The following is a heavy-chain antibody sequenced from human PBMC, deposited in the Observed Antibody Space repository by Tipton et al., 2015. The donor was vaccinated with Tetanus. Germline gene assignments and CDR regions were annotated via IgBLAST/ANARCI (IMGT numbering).Heavy chain of an antibody. D-gene: IGHD1-26*01. CDR2: IYYSAYT. J-gene: IGHJ3*02. CDR3: ARDRHPYRISGAFRGNDALDI. Sequence: TLSLTCTVSGGSINSSTSYWSWIRQHPGKGLEWIGYIYYSAYTSYNPSLKSRLSISVDSSKNQFSLKLSSVTAADTAVYYCARDRHPYRISGAFRGNDALDIWGPGALVTVSS. CDR1: GGSINSSTSY. V-gene: IGHV4-31*03.